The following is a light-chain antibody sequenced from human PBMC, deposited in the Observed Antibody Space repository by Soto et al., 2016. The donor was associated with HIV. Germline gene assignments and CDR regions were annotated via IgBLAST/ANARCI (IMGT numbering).Light chain of an antibody. Sequence: SYVLIQPPSVSVAPGKTATITCGGNNIGTKSVHWYQQKPGQAPVVVVYDDSDRPSGIPERFSGSNSGNTATLTISRVEAGDEADYYCQVWDNSGDPVVFGGGTKLTVL. CDR2: DDS. CDR3: QVWDNSGDPVV. J-gene: IGLJ2*01. CDR1: NIGTKS. V-gene: IGLV3-21*03.